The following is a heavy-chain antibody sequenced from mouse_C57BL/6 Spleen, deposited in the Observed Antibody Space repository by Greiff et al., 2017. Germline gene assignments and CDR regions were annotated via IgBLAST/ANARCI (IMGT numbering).Heavy chain of an antibody. CDR3: ARDLITTGYFDY. CDR2: ISDGGSYT. CDR1: GFTFSSYA. Sequence: DVMLVESGGGLVKPGGSLKLSCAASGFTFSSYAMSWVRQTPEKRLEWVATISDGGSYTYYPDNVTGRFTISRDNAKNNLYLQMSHLKSEDTAMYYCARDLITTGYFDYWGQGTTLTVSS. D-gene: IGHD2-4*01. J-gene: IGHJ2*01. V-gene: IGHV5-4*01.